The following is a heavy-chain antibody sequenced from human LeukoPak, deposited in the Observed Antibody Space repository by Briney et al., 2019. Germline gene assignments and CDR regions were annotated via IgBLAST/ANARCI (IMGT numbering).Heavy chain of an antibody. Sequence: SETLSLTCTVSGGSISSYYWSWIRQPPGKGLEWIGYIYYSGSTNYNPSLKSRVTISVDTSKNQFSLKLSSVTAADTAVYYCARDRVGGFDYWGQGTLVTVSS. D-gene: IGHD3-10*01. CDR3: ARDRVGGFDY. V-gene: IGHV4-59*01. J-gene: IGHJ4*02. CDR2: IYYSGST. CDR1: GGSISSYY.